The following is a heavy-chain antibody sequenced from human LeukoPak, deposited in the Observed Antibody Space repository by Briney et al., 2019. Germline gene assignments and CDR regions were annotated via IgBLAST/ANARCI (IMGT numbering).Heavy chain of an antibody. J-gene: IGHJ4*02. Sequence: SETLSLTCTVSGGSISSYYWSWIRQPAGKGLEWIGRIYTSGSTNYNPSLKSRATMSVDTSKNQFSLKLSSVTAADTAVYYCARPHYSNYLYYFDYWGQGTLVTVSS. CDR2: IYTSGST. CDR1: GGSISSYY. D-gene: IGHD4-11*01. V-gene: IGHV4-4*07. CDR3: ARPHYSNYLYYFDY.